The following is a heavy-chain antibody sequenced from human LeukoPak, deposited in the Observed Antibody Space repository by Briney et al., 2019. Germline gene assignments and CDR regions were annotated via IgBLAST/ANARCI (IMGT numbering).Heavy chain of an antibody. D-gene: IGHD2-21*01. J-gene: IGHJ4*02. CDR3: ARATYCGGDCYDY. Sequence: SETLSLTCAVYGGSFSGYYWSWIRQPPGKGLEWIGEINHSGSTNYNPSLKSRVTISVDTSKNQFSLKLSSVTAADTAVYYCARATYCGGDCYDYWGQGTLVTVSS. CDR2: INHSGST. V-gene: IGHV4-34*01. CDR1: GGSFSGYY.